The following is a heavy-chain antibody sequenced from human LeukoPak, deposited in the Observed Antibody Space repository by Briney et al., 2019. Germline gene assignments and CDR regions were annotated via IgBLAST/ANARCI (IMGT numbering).Heavy chain of an antibody. V-gene: IGHV3-23*01. CDR3: TKGGSYAPLDY. J-gene: IGHJ4*02. CDR1: GFTFSSSA. D-gene: IGHD1-26*01. Sequence: GGSLRLSCAASGFTFSSSAMTWARQAPGKGLEGVSAINSGGDNTVYADYVKGRLTISRDNSKNTLYLQMNSLRAEDTAIYYCTKGGSYAPLDYWGQGTLVTVSS. CDR2: INSGGDNT.